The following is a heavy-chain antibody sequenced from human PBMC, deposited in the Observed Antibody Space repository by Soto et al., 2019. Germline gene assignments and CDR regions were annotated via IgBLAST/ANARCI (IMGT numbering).Heavy chain of an antibody. CDR2: TYYRSKWYN. V-gene: IGHV6-1*01. D-gene: IGHD2-8*01. CDR1: GDSVSSNSDA. CDR3: ARDCTNGVCYPSYHYGMDV. Sequence: SQTLSLTCAISGDSVSSNSDAWNWIRQSPSRGLEWLGRTYYRSKWYNDYAVSVKSRITINPDTSKNQFSLQLNSVTPEDTAVYYCARDCTNGVCYPSYHYGMDVWGQGTTVTVS. J-gene: IGHJ6*02.